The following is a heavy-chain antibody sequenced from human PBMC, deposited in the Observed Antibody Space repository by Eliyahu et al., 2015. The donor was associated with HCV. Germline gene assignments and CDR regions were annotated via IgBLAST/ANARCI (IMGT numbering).Heavy chain of an antibody. V-gene: IGHV4-59*01. D-gene: IGHD6-19*01. J-gene: IGHJ5*02. CDR3: SSGGGGIAVAGTGGWFDP. CDR1: GASISTYY. CDR2: IXYSGST. Sequence: QVQLQESGPGLVKPSETLSLTCPVSGASISTYYWSWIRQPPGKGLEWIGXIXYSGSTNYNPSLKSRVTMSVDTSKNQFSLKLSSVTAADTAVYYCSSGGGGIAVAGTGGWFDPWGQGTLVTVSS.